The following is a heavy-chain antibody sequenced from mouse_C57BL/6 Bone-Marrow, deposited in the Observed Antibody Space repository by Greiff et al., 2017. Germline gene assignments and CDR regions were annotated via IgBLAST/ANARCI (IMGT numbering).Heavy chain of an antibody. J-gene: IGHJ2*01. CDR2: IDPSDSYT. V-gene: IGHV1-69*01. CDR3: ARRHYGSSYRGFFDY. CDR1: GYTFTSYW. Sequence: QVQLQQPGAELVMPGASVKLSCKASGYTFTSYWMHWVKQRPGQGLEWIGEIDPSDSYTNYNQKFKGKSTLTVDKSSSTDYMQLSSLTSEDSAVYYCARRHYGSSYRGFFDYWGQGTTLTVSS. D-gene: IGHD1-1*01.